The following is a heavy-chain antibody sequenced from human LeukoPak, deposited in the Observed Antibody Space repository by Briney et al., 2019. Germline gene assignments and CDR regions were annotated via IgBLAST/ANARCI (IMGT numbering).Heavy chain of an antibody. CDR3: AKDVVPDSGWDLDH. D-gene: IGHD6-19*01. Sequence: GGSLRLSCAASGFTFSTYSMTWVRQAPGEGLEWVSRIYNSGARTFYADSVKGRFTVSRDNSKNTLYLEMNSLRAEDTAIYFCAKDVVPDSGWDLDHWGQGTLVTVSS. V-gene: IGHV3-23*01. J-gene: IGHJ4*02. CDR1: GFTFSTYS. CDR2: IYNSGART.